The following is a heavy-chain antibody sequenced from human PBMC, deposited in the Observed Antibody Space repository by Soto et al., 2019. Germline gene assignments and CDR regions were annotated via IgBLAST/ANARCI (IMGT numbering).Heavy chain of an antibody. V-gene: IGHV3-23*01. Sequence: HPGGSLRLSCAASGFTFSSYAMSWVRQAPGKGLEWVSAISGSGGSTYYADSVKGRFTISRDNSKNTLYLQMNSLRAEDTAVYYCAKSKGYYYGMDVWGQGTTVTVSS. CDR1: GFTFSSYA. CDR3: AKSKGYYYGMDV. CDR2: ISGSGGST. J-gene: IGHJ6*02.